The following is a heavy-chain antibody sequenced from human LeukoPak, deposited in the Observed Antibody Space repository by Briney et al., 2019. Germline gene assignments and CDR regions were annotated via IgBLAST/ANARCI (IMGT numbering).Heavy chain of an antibody. V-gene: IGHV1-18*01. D-gene: IGHD6-19*01. CDR3: ARDGVYRSTPEYYLH. CDR2: ISAHNGNT. Sequence: ASVKVSCKASGYTFTNYGISWVRLAPGPGLEWIGWISAHNGNTNYAQKSQGRVAMTTDTSSSTAYLELRSLRSDDTAIYWCARDGVYRSTPEYYLHWGQGTLVTVSS. J-gene: IGHJ1*01. CDR1: GYTFTNYG.